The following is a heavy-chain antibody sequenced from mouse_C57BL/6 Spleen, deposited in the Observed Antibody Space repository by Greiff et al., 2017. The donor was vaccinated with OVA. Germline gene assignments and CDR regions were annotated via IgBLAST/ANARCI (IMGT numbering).Heavy chain of an antibody. Sequence: QVQLQQPGAELVRPGSSVKLSCKASGYTFTSYWMHWVKQRPIQGLEWIGNIDPSDSETHYNQKFKDKATLTADKSSSTAYLQLSSLTSEDSAVDYCARGNYYGSRGDYWGQGTTLTVSS. J-gene: IGHJ2*01. D-gene: IGHD1-1*01. CDR1: GYTFTSYW. CDR3: ARGNYYGSRGDY. V-gene: IGHV1-52*01. CDR2: IDPSDSET.